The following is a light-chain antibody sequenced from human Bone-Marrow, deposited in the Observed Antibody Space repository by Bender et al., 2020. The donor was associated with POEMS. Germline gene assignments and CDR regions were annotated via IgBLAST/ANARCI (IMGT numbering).Light chain of an antibody. Sequence: QSALTQTSSVSVSPGQSITISCTGTSSDVGDYNYVSWYQQHPGKAPKLMIYDVTYRPSGVSDRFSGSKSGNTASLTISWLQTEDEADYYCCSYAGSPTVVFGGGTKLTVL. CDR2: DVT. CDR3: CSYAGSPTVV. CDR1: SSDVGDYNY. J-gene: IGLJ2*01. V-gene: IGLV2-14*03.